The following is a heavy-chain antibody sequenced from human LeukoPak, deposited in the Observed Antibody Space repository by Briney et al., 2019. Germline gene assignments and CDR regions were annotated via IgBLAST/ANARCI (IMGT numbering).Heavy chain of an antibody. CDR2: IYPSAAT. D-gene: IGHD3-10*01. V-gene: IGHV3-NL1*01. J-gene: IGHJ4*02. CDR3: ARGHISVLRGVYFDF. CDR1: GFIFSNYG. Sequence: GGSLRLSCAASGFIFSNYGMHWVRQAPGKGLEWVSVIYPSAATYYSDSVKGRFTISRDNSKNTISLQMNSLTAEDTAVYYCARGHISVLRGVYFDFWGQGTLVTVSS.